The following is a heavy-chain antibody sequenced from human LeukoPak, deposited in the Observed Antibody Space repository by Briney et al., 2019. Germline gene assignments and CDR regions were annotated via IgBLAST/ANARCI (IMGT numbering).Heavy chain of an antibody. J-gene: IGHJ5*02. CDR1: GGSISSASYY. D-gene: IGHD3-3*01. V-gene: IGHV4-61*02. Sequence: NSSQTLSLTCTVSGGSISSASYYWSWIRQPAGKGLEWIGRVYTSGSTNYNPSLESRVTMSVDTSKNQFSLNLSSVTAADTAVYYCARDRSDLWSGYSTNWFDPWGQGTLVTVSS. CDR2: VYTSGST. CDR3: ARDRSDLWSGYSTNWFDP.